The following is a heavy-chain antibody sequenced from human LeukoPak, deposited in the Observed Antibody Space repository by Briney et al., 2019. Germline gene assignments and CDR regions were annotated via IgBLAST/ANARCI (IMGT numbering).Heavy chain of an antibody. V-gene: IGHV3-7*01. CDR1: GFTFSSYW. CDR2: IKQDGSEK. Sequence: GGSLRLSCAASGFTFSSYWMSWVRQAPGKGLEWVANIKQDGSEKYYVDSVKGRFTISRDNAKNSLYLQMNSLRAEDTAVYYCARRFGYSYGPYWYFDLWGRGTLVTVSS. D-gene: IGHD5-18*01. J-gene: IGHJ2*01. CDR3: ARRFGYSYGPYWYFDL.